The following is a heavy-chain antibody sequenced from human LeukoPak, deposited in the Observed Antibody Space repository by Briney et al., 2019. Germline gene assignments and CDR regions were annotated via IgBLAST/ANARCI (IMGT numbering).Heavy chain of an antibody. CDR1: GFTFSSYW. CDR2: IKQDGSEK. V-gene: IGHV3-7*03. J-gene: IGHJ4*02. CDR3: AGDLIAVAGREFDY. Sequence: PGGSLRLSCAASGFTFSSYWMSWVRQAPGKGLEWVANIKQDGSEKYYVDSVKGRFTISRDNAKNSLYLQMNSLRAEDTAVYYCAGDLIAVAGREFDYWGQGTLVTVSS. D-gene: IGHD6-19*01.